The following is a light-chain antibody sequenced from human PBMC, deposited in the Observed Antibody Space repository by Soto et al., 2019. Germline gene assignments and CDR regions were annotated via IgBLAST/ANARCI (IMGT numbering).Light chain of an antibody. CDR1: QSVSSY. CDR2: DAS. V-gene: IGKV3-11*01. Sequence: EIVLTQAPATLSLSPGERATLSCRASQSVSSYLAWYQQKPGQAPRLLIYDASNRATGIPARFSGSGSETDFTLTISSRGPEDFAVYYCQQRRSWPLTFGQGTRLEIK. CDR3: QQRRSWPLT. J-gene: IGKJ5*01.